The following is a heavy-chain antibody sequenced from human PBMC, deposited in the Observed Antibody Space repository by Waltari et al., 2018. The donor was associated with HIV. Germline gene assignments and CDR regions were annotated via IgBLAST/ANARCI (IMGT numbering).Heavy chain of an antibody. Sequence: QLQLQESGPGLVKPSETLSLTCPVSGGSISSSSYYWGWIRQPPGKGREWIGSIYYSGSTYYNPSLKSRVTISVDTSKNQFSLKLSSVTAADTAVYYCARQQYCSGGSCPYNWFDPWGQGTLVTVSS. CDR2: IYYSGST. V-gene: IGHV4-39*01. CDR3: ARQQYCSGGSCPYNWFDP. J-gene: IGHJ5*02. CDR1: GGSISSSSYY. D-gene: IGHD2-15*01.